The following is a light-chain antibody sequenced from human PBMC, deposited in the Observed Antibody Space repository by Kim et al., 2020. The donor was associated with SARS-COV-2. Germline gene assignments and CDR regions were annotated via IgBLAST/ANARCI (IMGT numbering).Light chain of an antibody. CDR1: QSVLYSSNNKSY. CDR3: QQYYSTPIT. J-gene: IGKJ5*01. V-gene: IGKV4-1*01. Sequence: ATINCQSTQSVLYSSNNKSYLAWSQQKPGQPPKLLIYWASTREAGVPDRFSGSGSGTDFTLTISSLQAEDVAVYYCQQYYSTPITFGQGTRLEIK. CDR2: WAS.